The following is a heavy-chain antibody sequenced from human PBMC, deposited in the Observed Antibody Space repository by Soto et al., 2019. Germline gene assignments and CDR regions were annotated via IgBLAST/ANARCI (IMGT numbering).Heavy chain of an antibody. J-gene: IGHJ6*02. V-gene: IGHV3-11*01. D-gene: IGHD3-16*01. CDR3: ARSLIGGSGFGNVFMDV. Sequence: GSLLLPCAASGFTFSDYYMSWIRQAPGKGLEWVSYIRSSGSSIYYADSVKGRFTMSRDNAKNSLYLQMNSLRAEDTAVYYCARSLIGGSGFGNVFMDVWGQGTTVTVYS. CDR2: IRSSGSSI. CDR1: GFTFSDYY.